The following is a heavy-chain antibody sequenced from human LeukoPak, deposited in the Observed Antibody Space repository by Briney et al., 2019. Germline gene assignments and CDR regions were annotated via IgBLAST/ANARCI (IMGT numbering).Heavy chain of an antibody. D-gene: IGHD1-1*01. CDR3: ARVGVMEGWYYFDY. CDR2: INPNSGGT. V-gene: IGHV1-2*02. Sequence: ASVKVSCKASGYTFTGYYMHWVRQAPGQGLEWMGLINPNSGGTNYAQKFQGRVTMTRDTSISTAYMELSRLRSDETAVYYCARVGVMEGWYYFDYWGQGTLVTVSS. CDR1: GYTFTGYY. J-gene: IGHJ4*02.